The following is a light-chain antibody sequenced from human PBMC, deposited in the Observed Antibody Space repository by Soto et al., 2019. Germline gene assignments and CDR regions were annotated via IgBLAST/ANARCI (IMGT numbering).Light chain of an antibody. CDR3: QQYNSWPPIT. CDR1: ESVSRN. Sequence: EVEMTQSPATLSVSPGERATLSCSASESVSRNLAWYQQKAEKATRLLIYDAATRATGIPGRFSGGGCGTEFTLTISSMQSEDFIVYYYQQYNSWPPITFGQGTRLEIK. J-gene: IGKJ5*01. V-gene: IGKV3-15*01. CDR2: DAA.